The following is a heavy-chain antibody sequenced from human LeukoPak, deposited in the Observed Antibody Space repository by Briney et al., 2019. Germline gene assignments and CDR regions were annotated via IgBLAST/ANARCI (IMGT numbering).Heavy chain of an antibody. CDR1: GVSCSCYY. Sequence: MPSETLTLTCAVHGVSCSCYYSSWLRQPPGKGLEWIGEINHSGSTNYNPSLKSRVTISVDTSKNQFSLKLSSVTAADTVVYYCTGGDNYANLSSGVAAYYDSQGQGTLVTVSS. D-gene: IGHD2-15*01. J-gene: IGHJ5*01. CDR2: INHSGST. CDR3: TGGDNYANLSSGVAAYYDS. V-gene: IGHV4-34*01.